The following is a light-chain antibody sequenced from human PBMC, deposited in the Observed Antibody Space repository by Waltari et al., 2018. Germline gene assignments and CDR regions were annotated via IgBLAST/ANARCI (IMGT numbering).Light chain of an antibody. CDR3: QSYYGTDWV. J-gene: IGLJ3*02. CDR2: ENN. Sequence: NFMLTQPHSVSESPGKTVTISCTRSSGSIASNYVQWYQQSPGSAPTTVIYENNQRPSGVSDRFSGSIDSSSNSAPLTISGLKAEDEADYYCQSYYGTDWVFGGGTKLTVL. CDR1: SGSIASNY. V-gene: IGLV6-57*04.